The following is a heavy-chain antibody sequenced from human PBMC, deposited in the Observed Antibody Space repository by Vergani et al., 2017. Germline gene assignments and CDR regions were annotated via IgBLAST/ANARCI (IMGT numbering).Heavy chain of an antibody. Sequence: EVQLVESGGGLVQPGGSLRLSCAASGFTFSRHWMHWVRQAPGKGLEWVSAISGSGGSTYYADSVKGRFTISRDNSKNTLYLQMNSLRAEDSAVYYCAKSAAAGSEYWGQGTLVTVSS. CDR3: AKSAAAGSEY. D-gene: IGHD6-13*01. V-gene: IGHV3-23*04. CDR2: ISGSGGST. J-gene: IGHJ4*02. CDR1: GFTFSRHW.